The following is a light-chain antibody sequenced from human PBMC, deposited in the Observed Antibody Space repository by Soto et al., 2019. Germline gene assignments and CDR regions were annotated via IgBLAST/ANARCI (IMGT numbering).Light chain of an antibody. V-gene: IGLV1-40*01. J-gene: IGLJ1*01. CDR3: QSYESSLSGYV. CDR2: GNS. CDR1: SSNIGAGYD. Sequence: QTVMTQPPSVSGAPGQKVTISCTGSSSNIGAGYDVNWYQQLPGTAPKLLIHGNSNRPSGVPDRFSGSKSGTSASLAITGLQAEDEADYFCQSYESSLSGYVFGTGTKVTVL.